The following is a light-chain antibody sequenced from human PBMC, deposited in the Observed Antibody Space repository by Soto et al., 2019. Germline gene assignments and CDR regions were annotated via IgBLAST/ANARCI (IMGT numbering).Light chain of an antibody. Sequence: GGIVTITCRASQSLNTRLAWYQQRPGKAPKLLIYDASTLESGVPSRFGGGGSGTEFTLTINNLQPDDLATYICQQYKSYSTFGRGTKVDI. CDR1: QSLNTR. V-gene: IGKV1-5*01. J-gene: IGKJ1*01. CDR2: DAS. CDR3: QQYKSYST.